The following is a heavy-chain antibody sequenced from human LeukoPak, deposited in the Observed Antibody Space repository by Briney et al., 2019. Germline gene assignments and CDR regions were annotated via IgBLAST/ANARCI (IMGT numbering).Heavy chain of an antibody. Sequence: PGGSLRLSCAASGFTFSGSAMHWVRQASGKGLEWVGRIRSKTNNYATAYAASVKGRFTISRDDSKTTAYLQMSSLKTEDTAVYYCTRGPVAGSDFDYWGQGTLATVSS. CDR1: GFTFSGSA. V-gene: IGHV3-73*01. CDR3: TRGPVAGSDFDY. J-gene: IGHJ4*02. D-gene: IGHD6-19*01. CDR2: IRSKTNNYAT.